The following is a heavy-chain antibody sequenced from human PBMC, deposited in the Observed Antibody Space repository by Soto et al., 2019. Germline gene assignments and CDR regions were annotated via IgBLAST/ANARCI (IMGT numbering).Heavy chain of an antibody. CDR3: ARDPFRIAAAVNWFDP. Sequence: LRLSCAASGFTFSSYAMHWVRQAPGKGLEWVAVISYDGSNKYYADSVKGRFTISRDNSKNTLYLQMNSLRAEDTAVYYCARDPFRIAAAVNWFDPWGQGTLVTVSS. J-gene: IGHJ5*02. CDR2: ISYDGSNK. D-gene: IGHD6-13*01. CDR1: GFTFSSYA. V-gene: IGHV3-30-3*01.